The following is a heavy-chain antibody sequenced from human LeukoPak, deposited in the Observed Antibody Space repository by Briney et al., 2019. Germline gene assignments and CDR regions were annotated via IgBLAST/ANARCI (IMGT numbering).Heavy chain of an antibody. CDR1: GFTFTSYS. CDR3: ARAMTTEANDY. D-gene: IGHD4-11*01. J-gene: IGHJ4*02. V-gene: IGHV3-48*01. Sequence: GGSLRLSCAASGFTFTSYSMNWVRQAPGKGLEWVSYISSSSTTIYYADSVKGRFTISRDNAKNSLYLQMNSLKVEDTAVYYCARAMTTEANDYWGQGTLVTVSS. CDR2: ISSSSTTI.